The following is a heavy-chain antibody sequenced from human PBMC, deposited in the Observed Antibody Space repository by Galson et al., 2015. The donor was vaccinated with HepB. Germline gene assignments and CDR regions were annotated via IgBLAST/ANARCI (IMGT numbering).Heavy chain of an antibody. D-gene: IGHD5-12*01. Sequence: SLRLSCAASGFTFSSYSMNWVRQAPGKGLEWVSYISSSSSTIYYADSVKGRFTISRDNAKNSLYLQMNSLRAEDTAVYYCARDQYSGYDSDYYYGMDVWGQGTTVTVSS. V-gene: IGHV3-48*01. CDR1: GFTFSSYS. J-gene: IGHJ6*02. CDR3: ARDQYSGYDSDYYYGMDV. CDR2: ISSSSSTI.